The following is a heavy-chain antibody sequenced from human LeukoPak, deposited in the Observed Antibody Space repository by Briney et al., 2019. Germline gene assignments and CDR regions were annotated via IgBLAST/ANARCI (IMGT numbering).Heavy chain of an antibody. Sequence: GGSLRLSCAASGFTFTRFAMQWVRQSTGKGLEYVSNITGNGGITYDASSVKRGFSISRDNSKNTLYLHMGSLRTEDRAVYYCARDSSGRYGGAFDIWGQGTMVTVSS. V-gene: IGHV3-64*01. J-gene: IGHJ3*02. D-gene: IGHD6-19*01. CDR1: GFTFTRFA. CDR3: ARDSSGRYGGAFDI. CDR2: ITGNGGIT.